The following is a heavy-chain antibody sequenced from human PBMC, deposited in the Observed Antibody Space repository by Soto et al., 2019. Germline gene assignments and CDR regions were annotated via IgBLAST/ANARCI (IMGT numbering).Heavy chain of an antibody. CDR2: ISSSSSTI. CDR3: ARDFQQLASAFDI. Sequence: GGSLRLSCAASGFTFSSYSMNWVRQAPGKGLEWVSYISSSSSTIYYADSVKGRLTISRDNAKNSLYLQMNSLRAEDTAVYYCARDFQQLASAFDIWGQGTMVTVSS. J-gene: IGHJ3*02. CDR1: GFTFSSYS. V-gene: IGHV3-48*01. D-gene: IGHD6-13*01.